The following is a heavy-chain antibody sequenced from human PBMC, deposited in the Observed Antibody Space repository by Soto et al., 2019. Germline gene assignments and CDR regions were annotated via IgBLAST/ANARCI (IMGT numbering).Heavy chain of an antibody. CDR2: INPNSGGT. V-gene: IGHV1-2*04. CDR1: GYTFTGYY. J-gene: IGHJ4*02. D-gene: IGHD4-17*01. Sequence: GASVKVSCKASGYTFTGYYMHWVRQAPGQGLEWMGWINPNSGGTNYAQKFQGWVTMTRDTSISTAYMELSRLRSDDTAVYYCARSATSYMTTVVIRALDYWGQGTLVTVSS. CDR3: ARSATSYMTTVVIRALDY.